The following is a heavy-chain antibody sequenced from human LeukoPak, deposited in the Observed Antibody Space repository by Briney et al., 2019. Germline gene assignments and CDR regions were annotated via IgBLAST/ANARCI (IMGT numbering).Heavy chain of an antibody. V-gene: IGHV1-8*01. Sequence: GASVKVSCKASGYTFTSDINWVRQATGQGLDWMGWMNPSSGNTDYAPKFQGRVTMTRDISIRTAYMELSSLRSEDTAVYYCARGAVSRDCSGGSCYHFDIWGQGTMVTVSS. D-gene: IGHD2-15*01. CDR3: ARGAVSRDCSGGSCYHFDI. CDR1: GYTFTSD. J-gene: IGHJ3*02. CDR2: MNPSSGNT.